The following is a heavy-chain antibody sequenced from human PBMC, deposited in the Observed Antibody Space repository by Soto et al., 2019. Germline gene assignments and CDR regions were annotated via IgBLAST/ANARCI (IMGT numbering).Heavy chain of an antibody. Sequence: SETLSLTCTVSGRSISSSSYYWGWIRQPPGKGLEWIGSIYYSGSTCYNPSLKSRVTISVDTSKNQFSLKLSSVTAADTAVYYCARHTPAISISDHWGQGTLVTVSS. CDR2: IYYSGST. CDR1: GRSISSSSYY. V-gene: IGHV4-39*01. D-gene: IGHD2-15*01. J-gene: IGHJ4*02. CDR3: ARHTPAISISDH.